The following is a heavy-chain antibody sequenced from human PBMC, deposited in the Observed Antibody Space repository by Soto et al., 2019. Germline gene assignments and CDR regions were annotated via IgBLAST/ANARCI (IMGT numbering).Heavy chain of an antibody. V-gene: IGHV4-30-2*01. Sequence: PSETLSLTCAVSGGSISSGGYSWSWIRQPPGKGLEWIGYISHSGSTYYNPSLKSRVTISVDRSKNQFSLKLSSVTAADTAVYYCARWGDYWGQGTLVTVSS. J-gene: IGHJ4*02. CDR3: ARWGDY. CDR2: ISHSGST. CDR1: GGSISSGGYS. D-gene: IGHD3-16*01.